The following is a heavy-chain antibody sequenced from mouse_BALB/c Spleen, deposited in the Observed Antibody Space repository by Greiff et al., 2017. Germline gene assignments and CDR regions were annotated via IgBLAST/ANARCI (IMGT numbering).Heavy chain of an antibody. CDR1: GYTFTSYW. Sequence: SGTVLARPGASVKMSCKASGYTFTSYWMHWVKQRPGQGLEWIGAIYPGNSDTSYNQKFKGKAKLTAVTSTSTAYMELSSLTNEDSAVYYCTRYGGRTGTGAYWGQGTLVTVSA. CDR2: IYPGNSDT. J-gene: IGHJ3*01. V-gene: IGHV1-5*01. D-gene: IGHD4-1*01. CDR3: TRYGGRTGTGAY.